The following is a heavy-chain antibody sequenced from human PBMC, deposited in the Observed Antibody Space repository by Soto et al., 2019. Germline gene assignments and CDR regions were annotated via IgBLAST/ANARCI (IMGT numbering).Heavy chain of an antibody. J-gene: IGHJ3*02. CDR3: ARVVGGGRRYYYGSGSYYNADAFDI. CDR2: ISYDGSNK. CDR1: VFTFISYA. Sequence: GWSLRLSCASSVFTFISYAMHWVRQAPGKGLEWVAVISYDGSNKYYADSVKGRFTISRDNSKSTLYLQMNSLRAEDTAVYYCARVVGGGRRYYYGSGSYYNADAFDIWGQGTMVTVSS. V-gene: IGHV3-30-3*01. D-gene: IGHD3-10*01.